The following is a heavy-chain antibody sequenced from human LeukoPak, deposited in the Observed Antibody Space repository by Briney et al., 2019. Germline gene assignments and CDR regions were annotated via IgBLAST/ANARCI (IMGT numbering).Heavy chain of an antibody. CDR2: IKQDGSEK. CDR3: ARDCSSTSCYLPSLDY. V-gene: IGHV3-7*01. J-gene: IGHJ4*02. CDR1: GFTFSSYW. Sequence: GGSLRLSCAASGFTFSSYWMSWVRQAPGKGLEWVANIKQDGSEKYYVGSVKGRFTISRDNAKNSLYLQMNSLRAEDTAVYYCARDCSSTSCYLPSLDYWGQGTLVTVSS. D-gene: IGHD2-2*01.